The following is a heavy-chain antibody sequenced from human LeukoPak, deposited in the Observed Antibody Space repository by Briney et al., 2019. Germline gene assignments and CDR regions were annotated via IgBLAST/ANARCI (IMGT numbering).Heavy chain of an antibody. CDR1: GFTVSSNY. CDR3: ASRDKGYYYGMDV. Sequence: PGGSLRLSCAASGFTVSSNYMSWVRQAPGKGLEWVSLIYSGGSTCYADSVKGRFTISRDNSKNTLYLQMNSLRAEDTAVYYCASRDKGYYYGMDVWAKGPRSPSP. CDR2: IYSGGST. V-gene: IGHV3-66*01. D-gene: IGHD5-24*01. J-gene: IGHJ6*02.